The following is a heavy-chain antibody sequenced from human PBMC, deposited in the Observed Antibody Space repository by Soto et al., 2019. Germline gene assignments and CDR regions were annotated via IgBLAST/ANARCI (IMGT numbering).Heavy chain of an antibody. V-gene: IGHV3-9*01. J-gene: IGHJ3*02. CDR1: GITFDDYS. CDR2: ISWNSGSI. D-gene: IGHD3-22*01. CDR3: AKDESSSGAHAFDI. Sequence: SLIVSWASSGITFDDYSMHWVRQAPGKGLEWVSGISWNSGSIGYADSMKGRFTVSRDNAKNSLYLQMNSLRAEDTALYYCAKDESSSGAHAFDIWGQGTMVTVSS.